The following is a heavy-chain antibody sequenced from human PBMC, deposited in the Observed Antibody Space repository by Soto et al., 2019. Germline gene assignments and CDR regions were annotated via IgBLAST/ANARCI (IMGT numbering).Heavy chain of an antibody. D-gene: IGHD3-3*01. CDR1: GFTFSSES. J-gene: IGHJ4*02. V-gene: IGHV3-48*01. Sequence: GGSLRLSCAASGFTFSSESMIWLRQAPGKGLEWVSFISRTSNVIYYVDSVKGRFTTSSDNGKNLLFLQMNDMRGEDTAVYYCARGAYYSGDNGYYYFDSWGKGTLVTVSS. CDR3: ARGAYYSGDNGYYYFDS. CDR2: ISRTSNVI.